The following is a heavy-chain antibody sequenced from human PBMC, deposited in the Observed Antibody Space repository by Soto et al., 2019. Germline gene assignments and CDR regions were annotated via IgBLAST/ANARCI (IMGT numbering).Heavy chain of an antibody. V-gene: IGHV1-8*01. J-gene: IGHJ5*02. D-gene: IGHD6-19*01. CDR1: GYTFTSYD. Sequence: QVQLVQSGAEVKKPGASVKVSCKASGYTFTSYDINWVRQATGQGLEWMGWMNPNSGNTGYAQKFQGRDTMTRNTSISTAYLELSSLRSEDTALYYCATSIAVAGTGYNWFDPWGQGILVTVSS. CDR2: MNPNSGNT. CDR3: ATSIAVAGTGYNWFDP.